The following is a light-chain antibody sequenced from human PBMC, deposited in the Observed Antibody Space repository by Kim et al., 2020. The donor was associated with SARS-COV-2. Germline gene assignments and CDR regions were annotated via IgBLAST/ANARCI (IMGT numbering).Light chain of an antibody. CDR3: QAWGPGIQV. J-gene: IGLJ3*02. Sequence: ASLNLHCTLGSGQSTYSSAWHQRQPEKGPRYLMKINSDGSHNKGDGIPDRFSASSSGAERYLTISRLQSEDEADYYCQAWGPGIQVFGGGTQLTVL. V-gene: IGLV4-69*02. CDR2: INSDGSH. CDR1: SGQSTYS.